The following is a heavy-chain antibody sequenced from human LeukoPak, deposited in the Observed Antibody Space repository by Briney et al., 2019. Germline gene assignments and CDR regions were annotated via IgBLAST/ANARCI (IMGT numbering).Heavy chain of an antibody. Sequence: EASVKVSCKASGYTFTSYYMHWVRQAPGQGLEWMGIINPSGGSTSYAQKFQGRVTMTRDTSTSTVYMELSSLRSEDTAVYYCARPEHIVVVTAILSFGYWGQGTLVTVSS. J-gene: IGHJ4*02. D-gene: IGHD2-21*02. CDR2: INPSGGST. CDR1: GYTFTSYY. V-gene: IGHV1-46*01. CDR3: ARPEHIVVVTAILSFGY.